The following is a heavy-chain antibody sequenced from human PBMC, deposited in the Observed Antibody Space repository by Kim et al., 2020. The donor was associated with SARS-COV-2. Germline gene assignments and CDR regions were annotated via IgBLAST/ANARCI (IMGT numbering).Heavy chain of an antibody. CDR1: GGSISSGSYY. V-gene: IGHV4-61*02. Sequence: SETLSLTCTVSGGSISSGSYYWSWIRQPAGKGLEWIGRIYTSGSTNYNPSLKSRVTISVDTSKNQFSLKLSSVTAADTAVYYCARAYYDILTGYSKAYYYYGMDVWGQGTTVTVSS. CDR2: IYTSGST. D-gene: IGHD3-9*01. CDR3: ARAYYDILTGYSKAYYYYGMDV. J-gene: IGHJ6*02.